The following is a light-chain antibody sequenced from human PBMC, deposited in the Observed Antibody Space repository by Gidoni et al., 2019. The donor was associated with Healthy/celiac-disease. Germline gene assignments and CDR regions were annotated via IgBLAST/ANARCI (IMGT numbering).Light chain of an antibody. CDR1: QSVRSN. V-gene: IGKV3-15*01. CDR3: QQYNNWPPWT. Sequence: EIVMTQSPATLSVSPGERATLSCRASQSVRSNLAWYQQKPGQAPKPLIYGASTRSTGIPARFSGSGSGTEFTLTISSLQSEDCAVYYCQQYNNWPPWTFGQGTKVEIK. J-gene: IGKJ1*01. CDR2: GAS.